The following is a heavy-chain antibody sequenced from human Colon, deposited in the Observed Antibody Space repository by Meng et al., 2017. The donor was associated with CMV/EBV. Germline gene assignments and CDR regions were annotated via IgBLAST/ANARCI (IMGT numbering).Heavy chain of an antibody. D-gene: IGHD7-27*01. CDR2: IITKTEGGAT. J-gene: IGHJ4*02. V-gene: IGHV3-15*01. Sequence: GGSLRLSCAASGFTFNNAWMSWVRQAPGKGLEYIGRIITKTEGGATEYTAPLKGRFTMSRDDSKNTLYLQMNSLKTEDTAVYYCTTFPVPNRGEGVDYWGQGTLVTVSS. CDR1: GFTFNNAW. CDR3: TTFPVPNRGEGVDY.